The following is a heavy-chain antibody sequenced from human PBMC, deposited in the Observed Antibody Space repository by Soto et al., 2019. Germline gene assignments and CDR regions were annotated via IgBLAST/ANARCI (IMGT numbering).Heavy chain of an antibody. Sequence: EVQLLESGGGLVQPGGSLRLSCRASGFTFSDNAMTWVRQAPGKGLEWVSSISGDGDSTYYADSVKGRFTISRDNSKNTLFLQMSSLGAEDTAVYYCAKSLSTAVNYGLDVWGQGTSVTVSS. CDR2: ISGDGDST. CDR1: GFTFSDNA. CDR3: AKSLSTAVNYGLDV. D-gene: IGHD2-2*01. V-gene: IGHV3-23*01. J-gene: IGHJ6*02.